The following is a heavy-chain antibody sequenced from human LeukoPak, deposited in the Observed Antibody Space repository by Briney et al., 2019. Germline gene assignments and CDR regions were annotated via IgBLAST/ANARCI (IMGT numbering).Heavy chain of an antibody. CDR1: GFTVSTNH. CDR2: IYNDANT. V-gene: IGHV3-53*01. CDR3: ARDREVVTAKAQMDV. D-gene: IGHD2-21*02. Sequence: GGSLRLSCAVSGFTVSTNHMSWVRQAPGKGLEWVSVIYNDANTYYTDSVKGRFTISGDNSKNTVFLQMNSLRAEDTAVYYCARDREVVTAKAQMDVWGKGTTVTVSS. J-gene: IGHJ6*04.